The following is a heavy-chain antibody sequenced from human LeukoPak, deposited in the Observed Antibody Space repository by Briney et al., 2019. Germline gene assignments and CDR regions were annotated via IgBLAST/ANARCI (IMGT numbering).Heavy chain of an antibody. V-gene: IGHV1-24*01. CDR1: GYTLTELS. Sequence: ASVKVSCKVSGYTLTELSMHWARQAPGKGLEWMGGFDPEDGETIYAQKFQGRVTMTEDKSTDTAYMELSSLRSEDTAVYYCATSMVRGVISALDYWGQGTLVTVSS. J-gene: IGHJ4*02. D-gene: IGHD3-10*01. CDR2: FDPEDGET. CDR3: ATSMVRGVISALDY.